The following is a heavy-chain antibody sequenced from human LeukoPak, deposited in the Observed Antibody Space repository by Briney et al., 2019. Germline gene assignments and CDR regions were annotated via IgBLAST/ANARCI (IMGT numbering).Heavy chain of an antibody. Sequence: ASVKVSCKASGYTFTTYNINWVRQATGQGLEWLGWINPNSGKTDYAQKFQGRVTMTRDTSISTAYMELSRLRSDDTAVYYCARDEGIVGELDYWGQGTLVTVSS. V-gene: IGHV1-8*01. D-gene: IGHD1-26*01. CDR2: INPNSGKT. J-gene: IGHJ4*02. CDR1: GYTFTTYN. CDR3: ARDEGIVGELDY.